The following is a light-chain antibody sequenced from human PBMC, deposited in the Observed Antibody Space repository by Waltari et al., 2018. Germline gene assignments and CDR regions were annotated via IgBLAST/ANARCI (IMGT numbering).Light chain of an antibody. J-gene: IGKJ5*01. CDR2: GAS. V-gene: IGKV3-20*01. CDR1: QSFGSNY. Sequence: IVLTQSPGTLSLSPGERAALSCRASQSFGSNYLAWYQQKPGQAPRLLIYGASNRATGIPDRFSGSGSGADFTLTISRLEPEDFAVYYCQRYGSSFGQGTRLEIK. CDR3: QRYGSS.